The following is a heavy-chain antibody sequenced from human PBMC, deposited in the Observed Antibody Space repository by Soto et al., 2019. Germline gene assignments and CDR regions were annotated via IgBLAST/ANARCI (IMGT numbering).Heavy chain of an antibody. V-gene: IGHV1-69*02. J-gene: IGHJ4*02. CDR2: IIPILGIA. Sequence: QVQLVQSGAEVKKPGSSVKVSCKASGGTFSSYTISWVRQAPGQGLEGMGRIIPILGIANYAQKFQGRVTITADKSTSTAYMELSSLRSEDTAVYYCARDGAVAAKSLDYWGQGTLVTVSS. D-gene: IGHD2-15*01. CDR3: ARDGAVAAKSLDY. CDR1: GGTFSSYT.